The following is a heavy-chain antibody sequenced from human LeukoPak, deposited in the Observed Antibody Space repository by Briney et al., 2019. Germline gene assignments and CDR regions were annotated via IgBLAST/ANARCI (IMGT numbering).Heavy chain of an antibody. D-gene: IGHD2-15*01. CDR3: ARAYCSGGSCYDGY. V-gene: IGHV4-61*02. CDR1: GGSISSGSYY. Sequence: SETLSLTCTVSGGSISSGSYYWSWIRQPAGKGLEWIGRIYTSGSTNYNPSLKSRVTISVDTSKNQFSLKLSSVTAADTAVYYCARAYCSGGSCYDGYWGQGTLVTVSS. CDR2: IYTSGST. J-gene: IGHJ4*02.